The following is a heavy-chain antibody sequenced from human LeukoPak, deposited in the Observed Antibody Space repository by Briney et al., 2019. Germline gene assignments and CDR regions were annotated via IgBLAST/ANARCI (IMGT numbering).Heavy chain of an antibody. Sequence: PSQTLSLTCTVSGGSISSGSYYWSWIRQPAGKGLEWLGRIYTSGSTNYNPSLKSRVTISVDTSKNQFSLKLSSVTAADTAVYYCARGSFARGVIPTDYWGQGTLVTVSS. CDR1: GGSISSGSYY. J-gene: IGHJ4*02. CDR3: ARGSFARGVIPTDY. D-gene: IGHD3-10*01. V-gene: IGHV4-61*02. CDR2: IYTSGST.